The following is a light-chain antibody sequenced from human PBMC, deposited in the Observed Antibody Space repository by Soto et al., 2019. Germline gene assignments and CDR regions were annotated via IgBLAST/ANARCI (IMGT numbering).Light chain of an antibody. Sequence: QAVVTQPSSASGTPGQRVTISCSGSSSNIGSNTVNWYQQVPGTAPKLLIYNNNQWPSGVPDRFSGSKYGTSASLAISGLQSEDEADYYCAAWDDSLNGVVFGGGTKLTVL. V-gene: IGLV1-44*01. J-gene: IGLJ2*01. CDR1: SSNIGSNT. CDR2: NNN. CDR3: AAWDDSLNGVV.